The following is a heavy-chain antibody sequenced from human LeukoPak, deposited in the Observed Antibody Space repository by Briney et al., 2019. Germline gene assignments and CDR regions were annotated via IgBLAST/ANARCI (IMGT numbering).Heavy chain of an antibody. V-gene: IGHV4-34*01. D-gene: IGHD3-3*01. J-gene: IGHJ4*02. Sequence: SETLSLTCAVYGGSFSGYYWSWIRQPPGKGLEWIGEINHSGSTNYNPSLKSRVTISVDTSKNQFSLKLSSVTAADTAVYYCAREERFLGWLSPYYFDYWGQGTLVTVSS. CDR1: GGSFSGYY. CDR2: INHSGST. CDR3: AREERFLGWLSPYYFDY.